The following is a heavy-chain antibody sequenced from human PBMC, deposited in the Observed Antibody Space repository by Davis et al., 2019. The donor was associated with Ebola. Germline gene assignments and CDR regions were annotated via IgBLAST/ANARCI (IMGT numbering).Heavy chain of an antibody. J-gene: IGHJ4*02. CDR1: GFTFKNAW. D-gene: IGHD6-13*01. V-gene: IGHV3-15*01. Sequence: GESLKISCKVSGFTFKNAWMSWVRQAPGKGLEWVGRIKSKTDGGTTDYAAPVKGRFTTSRDDLENMLYLQMNSLKTEDTAVYYCTTSGQQLSNFDYWGQGALVTVSS. CDR2: IKSKTDGGTT. CDR3: TTSGQQLSNFDY.